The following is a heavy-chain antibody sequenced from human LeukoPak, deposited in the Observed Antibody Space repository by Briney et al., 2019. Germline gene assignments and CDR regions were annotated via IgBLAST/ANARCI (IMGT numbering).Heavy chain of an antibody. Sequence: GGSLRLSCAASGFTVSDHYMDWVRQAPGKGLEWVSGINWNGGSTGYADSVKGRFTISRDNAKNSLYLQMNSLRAEDTALYYCARTMPGAHGWFDPWGQGTLVTVSS. CDR3: ARTMPGAHGWFDP. CDR2: INWNGGST. V-gene: IGHV3-20*04. J-gene: IGHJ5*02. CDR1: GFTVSDHY. D-gene: IGHD2-2*01.